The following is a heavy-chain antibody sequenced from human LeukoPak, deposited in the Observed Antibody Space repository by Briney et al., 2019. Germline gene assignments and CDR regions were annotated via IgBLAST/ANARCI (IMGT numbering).Heavy chain of an antibody. CDR2: ISYDGSNK. Sequence: PGRSLRLSCAASGFTFSSYGMHWVRQAPGKGLEWVAVISYDGSNKYYADSVKGRFTISRDNSKNTLYLQMNSLRAEDTAVYYCAKELNDIVAVVAAISNGMDVWGRGTTVTVSS. V-gene: IGHV3-30*18. CDR3: AKELNDIVAVVAAISNGMDV. J-gene: IGHJ6*02. CDR1: GFTFSSYG. D-gene: IGHD2-15*01.